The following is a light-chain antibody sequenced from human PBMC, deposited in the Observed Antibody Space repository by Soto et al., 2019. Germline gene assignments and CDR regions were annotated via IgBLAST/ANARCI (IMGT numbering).Light chain of an antibody. CDR3: QQYNSYWT. V-gene: IGKV1-5*01. J-gene: IGKJ1*01. Sequence: DIHRTQSPSTLSASVGDRVTITCRASQSISSWLAWYQQKPGKAPKLLIYDASSLESGVPSRFSGSGSGTEFTLTISSLQPDDFATYYCQQYNSYWTFGQGTKVDIK. CDR1: QSISSW. CDR2: DAS.